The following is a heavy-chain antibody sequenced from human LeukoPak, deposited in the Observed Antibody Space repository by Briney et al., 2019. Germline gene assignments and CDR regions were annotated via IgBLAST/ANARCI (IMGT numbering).Heavy chain of an antibody. Sequence: GGSLRLACAASGFTFDDYAMHWVRQAPGKGLEWVSLISGDGTGTYYADSVKGRFTISRDNRKNSLYLQMNSLRTEDTALYYCAKDNFGSGSYFDNWGQGTLVTVSS. J-gene: IGHJ4*02. D-gene: IGHD1-26*01. V-gene: IGHV3-43*02. CDR1: GFTFDDYA. CDR2: ISGDGTGT. CDR3: AKDNFGSGSYFDN.